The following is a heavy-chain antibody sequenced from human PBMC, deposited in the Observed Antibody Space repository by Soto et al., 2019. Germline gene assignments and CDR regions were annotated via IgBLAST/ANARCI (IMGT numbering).Heavy chain of an antibody. J-gene: IGHJ4*02. CDR2: ISWNSGSI. CDR1: GFTFDDYA. D-gene: IGHD4-17*01. Sequence: EVQLVESGGGLVQPGRSLRLSCAASGFTFDDYAMHWVRQAPGKGLEWVSGISWNSGSIGYADSVKGRFTISRDNAKNSLYLKMNSLRAEDMAVYYWAKGGHTVGGVCDYWGQGTLVTVSS. V-gene: IGHV3-9*03. CDR3: AKGGHTVGGVCDY.